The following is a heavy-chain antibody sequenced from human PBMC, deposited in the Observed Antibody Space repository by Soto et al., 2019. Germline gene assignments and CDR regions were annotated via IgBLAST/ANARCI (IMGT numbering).Heavy chain of an antibody. D-gene: IGHD2-15*01. Sequence: QVHLQESGPGLVKPWETLSLTCTVSGGSMRNVYWSWIRQPPGKRLEWIGFIFHSGNAKYNPSLKSRVTISIDTSKSQFSLSLDSVTAADTAVYFCARAHAPTLPFDYWGLGTLVTVSS. J-gene: IGHJ4*01. V-gene: IGHV4-59*01. CDR2: IFHSGNA. CDR3: ARAHAPTLPFDY. CDR1: GGSMRNVY.